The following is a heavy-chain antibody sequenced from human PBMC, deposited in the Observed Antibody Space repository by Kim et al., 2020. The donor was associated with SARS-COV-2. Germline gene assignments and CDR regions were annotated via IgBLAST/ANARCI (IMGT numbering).Heavy chain of an antibody. CDR1: GFSFSSHW. CDR3: ARSTYWAFDC. Sequence: GGSLRLSCEASGFSFSSHWMTWVRQAPGRGLEWVANIKPDGGEKHYAGSVKGRLTISRDNAKNSLYLQMNNLRAEDTAVYYCARSTYWAFDCWRQGTVVT. CDR2: IKPDGGEK. V-gene: IGHV3-7*01. J-gene: IGHJ4*02. D-gene: IGHD2-8*02.